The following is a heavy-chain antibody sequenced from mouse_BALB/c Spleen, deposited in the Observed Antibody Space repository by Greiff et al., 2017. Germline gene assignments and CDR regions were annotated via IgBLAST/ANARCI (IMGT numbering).Heavy chain of an antibody. CDR3: ARRGGDFDY. J-gene: IGHJ2*01. CDR1: GFTFSSYA. CDR2: ISSGGSYT. V-gene: IGHV5-9-1*01. Sequence: EVMLVESGGGLVKPGGSLKLSCAASGFTFSSYAMSWVRQTPEKRLEWVATISSGGSYTYYPDSVKGRFTISRDNAKNTLYLQRSSLRSEDTAMYYCARRGGDFDYWGQGTTLTVSS.